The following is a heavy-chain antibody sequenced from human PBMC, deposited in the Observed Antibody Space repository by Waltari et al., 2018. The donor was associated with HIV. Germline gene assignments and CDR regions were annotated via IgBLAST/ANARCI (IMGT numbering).Heavy chain of an antibody. D-gene: IGHD1-20*01. CDR3: AKALLTGTSYYFDY. CDR2: MSGSGGST. V-gene: IGHV3-23*01. J-gene: IGHJ4*02. CDR1: GFPFSSYA. Sequence: EVQLLESGGGLVQPGGSLRLSCAASGFPFSSYAMSWVRQATGKGVEWVSAMSGSGGSTYDADSVKGRFTISRDKSKNTLYLQMNSLRAEDTAVYYCAKALLTGTSYYFDYWGQGTLVTVSS.